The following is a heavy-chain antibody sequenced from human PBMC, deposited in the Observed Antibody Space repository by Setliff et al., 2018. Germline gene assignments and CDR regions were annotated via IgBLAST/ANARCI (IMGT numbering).Heavy chain of an antibody. Sequence: SETLSLTCAIYGQSFSDYYWSWVRQPPGKGLEWIGEIYHSGSTNYNPSLKSRVTISVDTSKNQFSLKLSSVTAADTAVYYCARDHQYCSSPTCYSSYFYYYGMDVWGQGTTVTVSS. J-gene: IGHJ6*02. D-gene: IGHD2-2*02. V-gene: IGHV4-34*01. CDR2: IYHSGST. CDR1: GQSFSDYY. CDR3: ARDHQYCSSPTCYSSYFYYYGMDV.